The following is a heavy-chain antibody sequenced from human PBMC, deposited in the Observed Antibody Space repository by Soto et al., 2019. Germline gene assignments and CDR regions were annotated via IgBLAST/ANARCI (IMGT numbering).Heavy chain of an antibody. CDR3: AKDLPDYGGNVLDY. J-gene: IGHJ4*02. CDR1: GFTFSSYG. V-gene: IGHV3-30*18. Sequence: GGSLRLSCAASGFTFSSYGMHWVRQAPGKGLEWVAVISYDGSNKYYADSVKGRFTISRDNSKNTLYLQMNSLRAEDTAVYYCAKDLPDYGGNVLDYWGQGTLVTVSS. CDR2: ISYDGSNK. D-gene: IGHD4-17*01.